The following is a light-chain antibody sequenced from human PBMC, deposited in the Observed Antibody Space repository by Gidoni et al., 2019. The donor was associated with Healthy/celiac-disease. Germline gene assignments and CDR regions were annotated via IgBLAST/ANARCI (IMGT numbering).Light chain of an antibody. J-gene: IGKJ3*01. Sequence: AIQMTQSPSSLSASVGDRVTVTCRASQGIRNDLAWYQQKPGKAPKLLIYAASTLQSGVPSRFSGSGSSTDFTLTISSLQPEDFATYYCPRTFGPGTKVDIK. CDR3: PRT. CDR2: AAS. V-gene: IGKV1-6*01. CDR1: QGIRND.